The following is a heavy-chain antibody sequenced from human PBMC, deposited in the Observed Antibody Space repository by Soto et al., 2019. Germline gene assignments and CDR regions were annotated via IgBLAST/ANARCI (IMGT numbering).Heavy chain of an antibody. CDR3: AKDRRVRDGMDV. J-gene: IGHJ6*02. D-gene: IGHD3-10*01. CDR2: ISYDGSNT. Sequence: QVQLVESGGGVVQPGRSLRLSCAASGFTFSNYAVHWVRQAPGKGLEWVALISYDGSNTYYADSVKGRFTISRDNSENTLSLQMISLRAEDTAMYYCAKDRRVRDGMDVWGQGTTVIVSS. V-gene: IGHV3-30*18. CDR1: GFTFSNYA.